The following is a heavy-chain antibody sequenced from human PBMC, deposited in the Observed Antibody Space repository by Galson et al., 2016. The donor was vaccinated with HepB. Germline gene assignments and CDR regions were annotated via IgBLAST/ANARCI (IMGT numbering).Heavy chain of an antibody. D-gene: IGHD2-15*01. CDR3: AQRRKICRGGSCFYTWFDP. Sequence: PALVKPTQTLTLTCTFSGFSLNSDGVGVGWVRQPPGKAPEFLALIYWDDDKRHSPALRNRLTITKDTSQNQVVLTLTDLDHVDTATYYCAQRRKICRGGSCFYTWFDPWGQGILVTVSS. CDR1: GFSLNSDGVG. J-gene: IGHJ5*02. V-gene: IGHV2-5*02. CDR2: IYWDDDK.